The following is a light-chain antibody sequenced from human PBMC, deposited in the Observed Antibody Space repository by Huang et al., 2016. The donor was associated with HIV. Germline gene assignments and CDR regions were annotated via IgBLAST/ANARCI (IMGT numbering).Light chain of an antibody. CDR1: QSISTY. CDR3: QQSYHIPYT. Sequence: DIQMTQSPPSLSASIGDRVTITCRSSQSISTYLNWYRHRPGEAPDLLIHAASTLQSGVPSSFSGGGSGTDFTLTINNLQPGDSASYYCQQSYHIPYTFGRGTKVDIK. J-gene: IGKJ2*01. CDR2: AAS. V-gene: IGKV1-39*01.